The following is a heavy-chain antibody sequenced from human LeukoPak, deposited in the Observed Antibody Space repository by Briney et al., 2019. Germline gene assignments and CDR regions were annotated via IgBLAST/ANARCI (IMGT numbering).Heavy chain of an antibody. V-gene: IGHV1-3*01. CDR2: INAGNGNT. CDR1: GYTFTSYA. Sequence: EASVKVSCTAYGYTFTSYAMHWVRQAPGQRLEWMGWINAGNGNTKYSQKFQGRVTITRDTSASTAYMELSSLRSEDTAVYYCARTTTMVRYRYYYGMDVWGKGTTVTVSS. D-gene: IGHD3-10*01. J-gene: IGHJ6*04. CDR3: ARTTTMVRYRYYYGMDV.